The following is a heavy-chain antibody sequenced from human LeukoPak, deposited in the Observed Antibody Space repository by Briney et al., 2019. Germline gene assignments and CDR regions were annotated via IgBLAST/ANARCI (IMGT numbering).Heavy chain of an antibody. Sequence: GGPLRLSCAASGFTFRSYWMSWVRQAPGKGLEWVANINEDGSEKYYVDSVKGRFTISRDSAKNSLYPQMNSLRVEDTAVYYCARDHNYGSDYWGQGTLVTVSS. CDR3: ARDHNYGSDY. D-gene: IGHD5-18*01. CDR2: INEDGSEK. V-gene: IGHV3-7*03. CDR1: GFTFRSYW. J-gene: IGHJ4*02.